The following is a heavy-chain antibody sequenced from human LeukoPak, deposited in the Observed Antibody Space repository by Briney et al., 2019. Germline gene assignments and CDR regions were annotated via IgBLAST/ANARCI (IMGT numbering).Heavy chain of an antibody. CDR3: AREGGDDIMTGYYNYFDY. J-gene: IGHJ4*02. D-gene: IGHD3-9*01. CDR2: INPSGGST. Sequence: ASVKVSCKASGYTFTSYYMHWVRQAPGQGLEWMGIINPSGGSTSYAQKFQGRVTMTRDRSTSTVYMELSSLRSEDTAVYHCAREGGDDIMTGYYNYFDYWGQGTLVTVSS. V-gene: IGHV1-46*01. CDR1: GYTFTSYY.